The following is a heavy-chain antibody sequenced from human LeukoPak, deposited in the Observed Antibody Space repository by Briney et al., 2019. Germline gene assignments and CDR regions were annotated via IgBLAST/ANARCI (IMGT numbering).Heavy chain of an antibody. J-gene: IGHJ3*02. CDR3: ARRRVRGVITVRGAFDI. D-gene: IGHD3-10*01. CDR1: GGSFSGYY. CDR2: IVHSGST. Sequence: SETLSLTCGVYGGSFSGYYWSWIRQPPGKGLEWIGEIVHSGSTNYNPSLKSRVTISVDTSKNQFSLKLSSVTAADTAVYYCARRRVRGVITVRGAFDIWGQGTMVTVSS. V-gene: IGHV4-34*12.